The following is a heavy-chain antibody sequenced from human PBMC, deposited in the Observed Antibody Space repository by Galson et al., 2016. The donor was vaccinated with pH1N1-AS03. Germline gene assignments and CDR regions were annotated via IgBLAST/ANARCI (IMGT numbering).Heavy chain of an antibody. D-gene: IGHD4-23*01. CDR2: INPNSGGT. J-gene: IGHJ4*02. CDR3: ARVWPGKDRRLDN. Sequence: SVKVSCKATGYTFIGYFLHWVRQAPGHGLEWMGWINPNSGGTHYAQKFQGRITMTRDTSITSAYMELSGLRADDTAVYYCARVWPGKDRRLDNWAQGTLVTVSS. V-gene: IGHV1-2*02. CDR1: GYTFIGYF.